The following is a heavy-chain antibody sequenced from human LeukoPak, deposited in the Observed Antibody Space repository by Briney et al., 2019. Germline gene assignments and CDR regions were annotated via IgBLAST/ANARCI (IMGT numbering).Heavy chain of an antibody. CDR1: GFTFGSPW. CDR2: INSDGSAT. D-gene: IGHD5-24*01. CDR3: ARGQEMATIGYFDY. J-gene: IGHJ4*02. Sequence: PGGSLRLSCAASGFTFGSPWMHWVRRAPGKGLVWVSRINSDGSATAYADSVKGRFTISRDNSKNTLYLQMNSLRAEDTAVYYCARGQEMATIGYFDYWGQGTLVTVSS. V-gene: IGHV3-74*01.